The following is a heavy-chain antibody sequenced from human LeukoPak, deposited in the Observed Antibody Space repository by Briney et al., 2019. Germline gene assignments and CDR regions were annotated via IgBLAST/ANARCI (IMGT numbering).Heavy chain of an antibody. D-gene: IGHD2-15*01. CDR3: ASVDCSGGSCYSVSL. J-gene: IGHJ4*02. CDR2: IYTSGST. V-gene: IGHV4-4*07. Sequence: SETLSLTCTVSGGSISSYYWSWIRQPAGKGLEWIGRIYTSGSTNYNPSLKSRVTMSVDTSKNQFSLKLSSVTAADTAVYYCASVDCSGGSCYSVSLWGQGTLVTVSS. CDR1: GGSISSYY.